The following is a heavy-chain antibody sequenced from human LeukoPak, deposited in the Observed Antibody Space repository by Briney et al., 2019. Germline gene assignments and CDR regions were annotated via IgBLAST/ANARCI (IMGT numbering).Heavy chain of an antibody. CDR2: TYYRSKWYN. CDR3: VREGSFLDF. J-gene: IGHJ4*02. D-gene: IGHD2/OR15-2a*01. Sequence: SQTLSLTCAISGDIVSRKSAAWHWIRQSPSRGLEWLGRTYYRSKWYNDYAVSVKSRIIINPDTSKNQLSLQLNSVTPEDTAVYYCVREGSFLDFWGQGTLVTVSS. V-gene: IGHV6-1*01. CDR1: GDIVSRKSAA.